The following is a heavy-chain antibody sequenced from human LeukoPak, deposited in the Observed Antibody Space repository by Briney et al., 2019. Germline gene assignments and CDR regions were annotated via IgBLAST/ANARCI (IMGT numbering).Heavy chain of an antibody. CDR1: GFTFSSYG. V-gene: IGHV3-30*13. D-gene: IGHD3-22*01. J-gene: IGHJ4*02. CDR3: ARDHDSSGYYYADY. Sequence: PGGSLRLSCAASGFTFSSYGMHWVRQAPGKGLEWVAVISSDGTNKYYADSGKGRFTISRDNSKNSLYLQMNSLRAEDTAVYYCARDHDSSGYYYADYWGQGTLVTVSS. CDR2: ISSDGTNK.